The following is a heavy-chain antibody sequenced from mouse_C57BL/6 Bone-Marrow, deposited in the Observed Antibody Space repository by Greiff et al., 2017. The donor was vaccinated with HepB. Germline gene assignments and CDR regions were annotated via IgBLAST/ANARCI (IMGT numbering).Heavy chain of an antibody. D-gene: IGHD1-1*01. V-gene: IGHV7-3*01. CDR1: GFTFTDYY. Sequence: DVMLVESGGGLVQPGGSLSLSCAASGFTFTDYYMSWVRQPPGKALEWLGFIRNKANGYTTEYSASVKGRFTISRDNSQSILYLQMNALRAEDSATYYCARGDYYGSSPYAMDYWGQGTSVTVSS. CDR3: ARGDYYGSSPYAMDY. J-gene: IGHJ4*01. CDR2: IRNKANGYTT.